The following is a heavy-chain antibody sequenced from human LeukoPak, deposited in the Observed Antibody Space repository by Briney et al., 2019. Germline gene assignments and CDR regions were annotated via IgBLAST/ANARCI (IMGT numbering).Heavy chain of an antibody. CDR1: GFTFDDYA. V-gene: IGHV3-9*01. J-gene: IGHJ5*02. CDR3: AKDREAAAVAWFDP. D-gene: IGHD6-13*01. CDR2: ISWNSGSI. Sequence: PGGSLRLSCAASGFTFDDYAMHWVRQAPGKGLEWVSGISWNSGSIGYADSVKGRFTISRDNAKNSLYLQMNSLRAEDTAVYYCAKDREAAAVAWFDPWGRGTLVTVST.